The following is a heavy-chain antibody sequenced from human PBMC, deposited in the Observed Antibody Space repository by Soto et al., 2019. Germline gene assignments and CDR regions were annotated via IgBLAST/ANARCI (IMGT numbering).Heavy chain of an antibody. CDR3: ARDESDEWFGGGAFDI. CDR1: GGTFSSYA. D-gene: IGHD3-10*01. V-gene: IGHV1-69*06. Sequence: QVQLVQSGAEVKKPGSSVKVSCKASGGTFSSYAISWVRQAPGQGLEWMGGIIPIFGTANYAQKFQGRVTITADKSTSTAYMELSSLRYEDTAVYYCARDESDEWFGGGAFDIWGQGTMVTVSS. CDR2: IIPIFGTA. J-gene: IGHJ3*02.